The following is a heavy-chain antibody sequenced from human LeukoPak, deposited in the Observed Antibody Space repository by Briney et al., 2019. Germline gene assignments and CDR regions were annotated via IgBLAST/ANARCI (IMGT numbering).Heavy chain of an antibody. D-gene: IGHD2-2*01. CDR1: GFTFSSYS. CDR2: ISSSSSYV. J-gene: IGHJ1*01. CDR3: ARSGYCSSTSCYYFQH. V-gene: IGHV3-21*01. Sequence: KSGGPLRLSCAPSGFTFSSYSMNGVRQAREKGLEGFSTISSSSSYVYYADSVKGRFTISRDNAKNSLYLQMNSLRAEDTAVYYCARSGYCSSTSCYYFQHWGQGTLVTVSS.